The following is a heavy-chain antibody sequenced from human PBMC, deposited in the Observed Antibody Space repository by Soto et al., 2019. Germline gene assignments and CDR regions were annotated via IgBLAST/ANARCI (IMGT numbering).Heavy chain of an antibody. CDR2: ITGSGGNT. CDR1: GVTFSNSG. Sequence: QSGGSLRLSCVASGVTFSNSGMSWVRQAPGKGLEWVSAITGSGGNTYYADSVKGRFTISGDNSKNTLYLQMNSLRAEDTAIYYCARNSEAVWGQGTLVTVSS. D-gene: IGHD6-13*01. J-gene: IGHJ4*02. CDR3: ARNSEAV. V-gene: IGHV3-23*01.